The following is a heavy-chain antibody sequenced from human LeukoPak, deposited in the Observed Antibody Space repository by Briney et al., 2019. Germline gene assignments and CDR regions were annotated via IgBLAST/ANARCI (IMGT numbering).Heavy chain of an antibody. CDR3: ARARLGQWLRYEENWFDP. CDR2: IVVGSGNT. CDR1: GFTFTSSA. Sequence: SVKVSCKASGFTFTSSAVQWVRQARGQRLEWIGWIVVGSGNTNYAQKFQERVTITRDMSTSTAYMELSSLRSEDTAVYYCARARLGQWLRYEENWFDPWGQGTLVTVSS. J-gene: IGHJ5*02. D-gene: IGHD6-19*01. V-gene: IGHV1-58*01.